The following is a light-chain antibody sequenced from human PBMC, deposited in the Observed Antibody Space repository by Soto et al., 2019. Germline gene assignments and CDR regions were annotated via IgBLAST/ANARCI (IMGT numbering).Light chain of an antibody. J-gene: IGKJ1*01. CDR2: WAS. CDR1: QSVLYSSNNKNY. Sequence: DIVMTQSPDSLAVSLGERATINCKSSQSVLYSSNNKNYLAWYQQKPGQPPKLLIYWASTRESGVPDRFSGCGSGTDFTLTISSLQAEDVAVSYCQQYYSTPRCTFGQGTKVEIK. V-gene: IGKV4-1*01. CDR3: QQYYSTPRCT.